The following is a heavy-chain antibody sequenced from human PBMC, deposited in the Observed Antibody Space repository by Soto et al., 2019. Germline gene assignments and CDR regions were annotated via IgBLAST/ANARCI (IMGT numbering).Heavy chain of an antibody. CDR1: GYTFTGHY. V-gene: IGHV1-2*02. J-gene: IGHJ4*02. Sequence: QVQLVQSGAEVKESGASVKVSCKASGYTFTGHYIHWVRQAPGQGFEWVGEIGPKNGDSRFAQKFQGRVSMTKDSSITTVDMELSNLSPDDTAVYYCGRGRSGEIGIFHWGQGTLVTVHS. CDR2: IGPKNGDS. D-gene: IGHD3-3*02. CDR3: GRGRSGEIGIFH.